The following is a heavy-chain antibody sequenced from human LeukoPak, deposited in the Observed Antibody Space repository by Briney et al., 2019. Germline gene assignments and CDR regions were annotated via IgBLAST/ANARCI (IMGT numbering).Heavy chain of an antibody. CDR1: GYNFTSYG. D-gene: IGHD2-2*01. J-gene: IGHJ6*03. V-gene: IGHV1-18*01. CDR3: ARGLQYQLLKALGYYYMDV. CDR2: ISAYNGNT. Sequence: EASVKVSCKASGYNFTSYGISWVRQAPGQGLEWMGWISAYNGNTNYAQKLQGRVTITTDESTSTAYMELSSLTSDDTAVYYCARGLQYQLLKALGYYYMDVWGEGTTVTVSS.